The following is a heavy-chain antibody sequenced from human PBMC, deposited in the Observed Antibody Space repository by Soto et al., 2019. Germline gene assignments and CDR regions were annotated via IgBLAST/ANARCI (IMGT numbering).Heavy chain of an antibody. V-gene: IGHV1-69*13. CDR3: AGTSWNYYYGMDD. D-gene: IGHD6-13*01. Sequence: ASVKVSCKASGVTFNSYAISWVRQAPGQGLEWMGGIIPIYATPNYAQKFQGRVTITADESTSTAYMELSSLRSEDTAVFYCAGTSWNYYYGMDDWGQGTTVTVS. CDR2: IIPIYATP. CDR1: GVTFNSYA. J-gene: IGHJ6*02.